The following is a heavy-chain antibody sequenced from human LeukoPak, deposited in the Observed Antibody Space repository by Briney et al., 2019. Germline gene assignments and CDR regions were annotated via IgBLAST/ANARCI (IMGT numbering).Heavy chain of an antibody. CDR3: ARGSRWELPLDY. V-gene: IGHV4-30-2*01. D-gene: IGHD1-26*01. CDR1: GGSISSGGYS. CDR2: IYHSGST. J-gene: IGHJ4*02. Sequence: SETLSLTCAVSGGSISSGGYSWSWIRQPPGKGLEWIGYIYHSGSTYYNPSLKSRVTISLDTSKNQFSLKLSSVTAADTAVYYCARGSRWELPLDYWGQGTLVTVSS.